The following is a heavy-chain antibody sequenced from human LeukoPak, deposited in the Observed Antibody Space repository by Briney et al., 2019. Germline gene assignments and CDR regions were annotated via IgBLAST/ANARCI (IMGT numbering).Heavy chain of an antibody. J-gene: IGHJ5*02. CDR3: ARDRDQLVPIPFPTWFDP. CDR2: ITGSGGST. D-gene: IGHD6-13*01. Sequence: QPGGSLRLSCAASGFTFSNYGLSWVRQAPGKGLEWVSGITGSGGSTYYADSVKGRFTISRDNSKNTLYLQMNSLRAEDTAIYYCARDRDQLVPIPFPTWFDPWGQGTLVTVSS. V-gene: IGHV3-23*01. CDR1: GFTFSNYG.